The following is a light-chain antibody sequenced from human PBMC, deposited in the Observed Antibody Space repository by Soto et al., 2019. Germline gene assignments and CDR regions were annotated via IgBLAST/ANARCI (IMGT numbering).Light chain of an antibody. CDR3: QQDGSSPPYT. J-gene: IGKJ2*01. Sequence: EIVLTQSPGTLSLSPGEGATLSCRASQSVSSSYLAWYQQKPGQAPRLLIYGASSRDTGIPDRFSGSGSGKDFTLTIRRMEPAEFAVYYCQQDGSSPPYTFGQGTKLEIK. CDR2: GAS. V-gene: IGKV3-20*01. CDR1: QSVSSSY.